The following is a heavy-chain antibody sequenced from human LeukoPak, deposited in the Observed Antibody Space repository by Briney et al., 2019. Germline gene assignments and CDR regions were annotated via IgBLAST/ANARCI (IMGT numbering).Heavy chain of an antibody. CDR3: ARLTMVRGVIGFSPFFDY. V-gene: IGHV4-39*07. CDR1: GGSTSSRNYY. Sequence: SGTPSLTRPLSGGSTSSRNYYPGSVRPPPRDGLGWIVRNNYSGSTYYNPSLKSRVTISVDTSKNQFSLKLSSVTAADTAVYYCARLTMVRGVIGFSPFFDYWGQGTLVTVSS. J-gene: IGHJ4*02. CDR2: NNYSGST. D-gene: IGHD3-10*01.